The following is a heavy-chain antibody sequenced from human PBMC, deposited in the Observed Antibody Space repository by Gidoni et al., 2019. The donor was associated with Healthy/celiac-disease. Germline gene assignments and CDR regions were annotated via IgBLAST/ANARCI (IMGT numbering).Heavy chain of an antibody. CDR3: ARQSVVNAYGMDV. D-gene: IGHD2-2*01. CDR1: GYTFTGYY. V-gene: IGHV1-2*04. CDR2: INPNSGGT. Sequence: QVQLVQSGAEVKKPGASVKVSCKASGYTFTGYYRHWVRQAPGQGREWMGWINPNSGGTNYAQKFQGWVTMTRDTSISTAYMELSRLRSDDTAVYYCARQSVVNAYGMDVWGQGTTVTVSS. J-gene: IGHJ6*02.